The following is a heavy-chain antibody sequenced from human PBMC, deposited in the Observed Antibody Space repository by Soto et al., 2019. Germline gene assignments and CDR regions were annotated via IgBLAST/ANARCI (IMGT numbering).Heavy chain of an antibody. CDR2: INWNGKTL. Sequence: PGGSLRLSCAASGFTFDDYALHWVRQAPGSGLEWVAGINWNGKTLGYADSLKGRFAISRDNATNCLFLDLNSLTVEDTALYYCAKDIVPGIYSGNFYQWGPGTQVTVSS. V-gene: IGHV3-9*01. D-gene: IGHD1-7*01. J-gene: IGHJ4*02. CDR3: AKDIVPGIYSGNFYQ. CDR1: GFTFDDYA.